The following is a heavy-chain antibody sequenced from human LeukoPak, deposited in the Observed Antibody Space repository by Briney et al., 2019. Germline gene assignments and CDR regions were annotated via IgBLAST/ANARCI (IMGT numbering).Heavy chain of an antibody. CDR2: IYYSGST. CDR3: ARLWYYDFWSGYYTGPEEFDY. V-gene: IGHV4-31*03. D-gene: IGHD3-3*01. CDR1: GGSISSGGYY. Sequence: SQTLSLTCTVSGGSISSGGYYWSWIRQHPGKGLEWIGYIYYSGSTYYNPSLKSRVTISVDTSKNQFSLKLSSVTAADTAVYYCARLWYYDFWSGYYTGPEEFDYWGQGTLVTVSS. J-gene: IGHJ4*02.